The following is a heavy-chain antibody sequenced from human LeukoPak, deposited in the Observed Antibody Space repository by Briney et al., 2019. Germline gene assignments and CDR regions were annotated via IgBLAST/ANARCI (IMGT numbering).Heavy chain of an antibody. D-gene: IGHD2-2*03. CDR1: GFTVSSNY. CDR3: ARDLGIVVVPAAEDPNWFDP. CDR2: IYSGGST. J-gene: IGHJ5*02. V-gene: IGHV3-53*05. Sequence: PGGSLRLSCAASGFTVSSNYMSWVRQAPGKGLEWVSVIYSGGSTYYADSVKGRFTISRDNSKNTLYLQMNSLRSEDTAVYYCARDLGIVVVPAAEDPNWFDPWGQGTLVTVSS.